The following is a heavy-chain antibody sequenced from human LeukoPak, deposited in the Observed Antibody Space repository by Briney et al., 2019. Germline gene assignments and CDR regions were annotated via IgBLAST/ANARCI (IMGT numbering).Heavy chain of an antibody. CDR1: GYSFTSYW. CDR3: ARRDFWSGYH. V-gene: IGHV5-10-1*01. J-gene: IGHJ5*02. D-gene: IGHD3-3*01. Sequence: AGESLKISCKVSGYSFTSYWISWVRQMPGKGLEWMGRIDPSDSYTNYSPSFQGHVTISADKSISTAYLQWSSLKASDTAMYYCARRDFWSGYHWGQGTLVTVSS. CDR2: IDPSDSYT.